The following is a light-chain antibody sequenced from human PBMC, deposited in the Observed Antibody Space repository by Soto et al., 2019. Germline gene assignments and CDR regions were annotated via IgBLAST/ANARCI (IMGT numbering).Light chain of an antibody. CDR2: GVA. V-gene: IGKV3D-15*01. CDR1: QRVSSN. Sequence: DILTTQSPATLSVPPVERVTLSCRASQRVSSNFACCQQRHPHEPRILIYGVASTATGVSPRWSGSGSATAFTPPTSGLEPADVVAYYCQQHGDSSPITFGRGTRVEIK. J-gene: IGKJ5*01. CDR3: QQHGDSSPIT.